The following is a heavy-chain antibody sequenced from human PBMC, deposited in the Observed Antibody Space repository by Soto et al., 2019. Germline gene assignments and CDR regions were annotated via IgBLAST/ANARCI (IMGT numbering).Heavy chain of an antibody. J-gene: IGHJ6*02. Sequence: SVKVSCKASGFTFTSSAVQWVRQARGQRLEWIGWIVVGSGNTNYAQKFKERVTITRDVSTSTAYMKLSSLRSEDTAVYYCAAEQSPEIYCSSTSCYGYGMDVWGQGTTVTVSS. CDR2: IVVGSGNT. CDR1: GFTFTSSA. D-gene: IGHD2-2*01. CDR3: AAEQSPEIYCSSTSCYGYGMDV. V-gene: IGHV1-58*01.